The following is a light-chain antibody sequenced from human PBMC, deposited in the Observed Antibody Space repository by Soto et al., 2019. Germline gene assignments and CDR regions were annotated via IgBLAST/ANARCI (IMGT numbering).Light chain of an antibody. J-gene: IGKJ3*01. CDR3: QKDNSVPFT. Sequence: DIQMTQSPSSLSASVGDRVTITCRASQGISNYLAWYQQKPGKVPKLLIYTASTLQSGVPSRFSGRGSGTDVTLTITSLQPEDVATYYCQKDNSVPFTFGPGTKVDIK. V-gene: IGKV1-27*01. CDR2: TAS. CDR1: QGISNY.